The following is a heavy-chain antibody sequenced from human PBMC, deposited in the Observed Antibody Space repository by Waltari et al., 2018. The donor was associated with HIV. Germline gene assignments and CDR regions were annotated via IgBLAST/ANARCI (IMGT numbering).Heavy chain of an antibody. CDR2: IYYSGST. CDR1: GGSISSSSYY. D-gene: IGHD3-22*01. Sequence: QLQLQESGPGLVKPSETLSLTCTVSGGSISSSSYYWGWIGQPPGKGLAWIGSIYYSGSTYYNPSLKSRVTISVDTSKNQFSLKLSSVTAADTAVYYCARVPYYYDSSGSIGMDVWGQGTTVTVSS. J-gene: IGHJ6*02. CDR3: ARVPYYYDSSGSIGMDV. V-gene: IGHV4-39*07.